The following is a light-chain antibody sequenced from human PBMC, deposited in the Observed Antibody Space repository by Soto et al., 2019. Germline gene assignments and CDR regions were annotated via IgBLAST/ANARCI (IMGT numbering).Light chain of an antibody. V-gene: IGKV1-9*01. CDR3: QHYNSYSEA. CDR2: SAS. CDR1: QDISSY. Sequence: DVQLTQSPSFMSASVGDRLTITCRARQDISSYLAWYQQKPGKAPKLLIHSASTLHSGVPSRFSGSGSGTEFTLTISSLQPDDFATYYCQHYNSYSEAFGQGTKVDIK. J-gene: IGKJ1*01.